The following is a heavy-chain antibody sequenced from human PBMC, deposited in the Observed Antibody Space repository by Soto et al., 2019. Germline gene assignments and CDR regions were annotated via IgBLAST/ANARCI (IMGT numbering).Heavy chain of an antibody. D-gene: IGHD3-22*01. J-gene: IGHJ4*02. CDR2: IYYSGST. CDR1: GGSISSYY. CDR3: ARQNRGGYYDSSGYFDY. V-gene: IGHV4-59*08. Sequence: SETLSLTCTVSGGSISSYYWSWIRPPPGKGLEWIGYIYYSGSTNYNPSLKSRVTISVDTSKNQFSLKLSSVTAADTAVYYCARQNRGGYYDSSGYFDYWGQGTLVTVSS.